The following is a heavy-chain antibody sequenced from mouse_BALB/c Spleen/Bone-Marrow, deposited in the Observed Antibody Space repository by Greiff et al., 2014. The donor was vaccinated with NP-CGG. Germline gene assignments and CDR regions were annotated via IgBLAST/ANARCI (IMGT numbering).Heavy chain of an antibody. J-gene: IGHJ3*01. CDR3: ARELGRGFAY. CDR1: GYAFTNYL. D-gene: IGHD4-1*01. V-gene: IGHV1-54*01. Sequence: LQESGAELVRPGTSVTVSCKASGYAFTNYLIEGVKQRPGQGLEWIGVINPGSGGINYNEKFRVKATLTADKSSSIVYMQLSSLTSDDSAVFFCARELGRGFAYWGQGTLVTVSA. CDR2: INPGSGGI.